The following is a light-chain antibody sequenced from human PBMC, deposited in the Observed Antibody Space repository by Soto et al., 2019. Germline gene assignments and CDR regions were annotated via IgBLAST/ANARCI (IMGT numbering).Light chain of an antibody. CDR1: QGISSY. Sequence: AIRMTQSPSSFSASIGDRVTITCRASQGISSYLAWYQQKPGKAPKLLIYAASTLQSGVPSRFSGSGSGTDFILTISCLQSEDFATYYCQQYYSYPWTFGQGTKVEIK. V-gene: IGKV1-8*01. CDR2: AAS. CDR3: QQYYSYPWT. J-gene: IGKJ1*01.